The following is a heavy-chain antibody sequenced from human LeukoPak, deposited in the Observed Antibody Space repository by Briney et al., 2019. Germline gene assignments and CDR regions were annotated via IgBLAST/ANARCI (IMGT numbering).Heavy chain of an antibody. CDR2: IYYSGST. Sequence: PSETLSLTCTVSGGSTSSSSYYWGWIRQPPGKGLEWIGNIYYSGSTYYNPSLKSRVTISIDTSKNQFSLKLSSVTAADTAVYYCARTHHYDFWSAYDYWGQGTLVSVSS. CDR1: GGSTSSSSYY. V-gene: IGHV4-39*01. CDR3: ARTHHYDFWSAYDY. J-gene: IGHJ4*02. D-gene: IGHD3-3*01.